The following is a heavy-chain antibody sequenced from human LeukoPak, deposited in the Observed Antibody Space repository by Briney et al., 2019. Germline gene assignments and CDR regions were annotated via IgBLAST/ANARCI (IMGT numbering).Heavy chain of an antibody. CDR1: GFTLSSYA. V-gene: IGHV3-64*01. CDR2: ISSNGGST. CDR3: ARDLESSSSPYYYYYMDV. J-gene: IGHJ6*03. Sequence: GGSLRLSCAASGFTLSSYAMHWVRQAPGKGLEYVSAISSNGGSTYYANSVKGRFTISRDSSKNTLYLQMGSLRAEDMAVYYCARDLESSSSPYYYYYMDVWGKGTTVTVSS. D-gene: IGHD6-6*01.